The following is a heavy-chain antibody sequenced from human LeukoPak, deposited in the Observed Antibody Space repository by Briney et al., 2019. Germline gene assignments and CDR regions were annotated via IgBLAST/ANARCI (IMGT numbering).Heavy chain of an antibody. D-gene: IGHD2-2*01. CDR3: AREDIVVVPAAIITYAFDI. Sequence: SEALSLTCTVSGGSISSYYWSWIRQPAGKGLEWIGRIYTSGSTNYNPSLKSRVTMSVDTSKDQFSLKLSSVTAADTAVYYCAREDIVVVPAAIITYAFDIWGQGTMVTVSS. CDR2: IYTSGST. J-gene: IGHJ3*02. V-gene: IGHV4-4*07. CDR1: GGSISSYY.